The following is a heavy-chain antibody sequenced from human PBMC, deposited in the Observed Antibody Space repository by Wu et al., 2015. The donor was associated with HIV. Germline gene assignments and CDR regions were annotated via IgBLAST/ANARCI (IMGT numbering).Heavy chain of an antibody. V-gene: IGHV1-2*02. J-gene: IGHJ5*02. CDR2: INPNSGGT. Sequence: GASVKVSCKASGYTFTGYYMHWVRQAPGQGLEWMGWINPNSGGTNYAQKFQGRVTVTRDTSISTAYMELSRLRSDDTAVYYCARGVGDIVVVPAAIPGWFDPWGQGTLVTVSS. D-gene: IGHD2-2*02. CDR1: GYTFTGYY. CDR3: ARGVGDIVVVPAAIPGWFDP.